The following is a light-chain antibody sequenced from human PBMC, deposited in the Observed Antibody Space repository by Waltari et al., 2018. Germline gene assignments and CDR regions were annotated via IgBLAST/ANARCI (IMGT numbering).Light chain of an antibody. J-gene: IGLJ3*02. CDR3: SSYTTSSTWV. Sequence: QSALTQAASVSGSPGQTITISCRGSMNDIGSYDFVSWFRQHPGNAPTLLLYDVRNRPWGISNRFSGSKSGYTASLTISGLQAEDEADYYCSSYTTSSTWVFGGGTRVTVL. CDR2: DVR. CDR1: MNDIGSYDF. V-gene: IGLV2-14*03.